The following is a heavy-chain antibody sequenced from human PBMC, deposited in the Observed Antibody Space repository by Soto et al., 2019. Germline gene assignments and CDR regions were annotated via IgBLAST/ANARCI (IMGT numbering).Heavy chain of an antibody. Sequence: QVQLVESGGGVVQPGRSLRLSCAASGFIFSGYAMHWVRQAPGKGLEWVAVISYDGNTKYYADSVKGRFTVSRDNSKNTRYVQMNNLSAEDTAMYYCAKETSAYEIDYWGQGTLVNVSS. J-gene: IGHJ4*02. CDR1: GFIFSGYA. D-gene: IGHD5-12*01. CDR2: ISYDGNTK. CDR3: AKETSAYEIDY. V-gene: IGHV3-30-3*01.